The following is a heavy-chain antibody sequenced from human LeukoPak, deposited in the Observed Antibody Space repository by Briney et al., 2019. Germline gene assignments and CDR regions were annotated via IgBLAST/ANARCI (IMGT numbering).Heavy chain of an antibody. CDR2: ISYDGSKK. D-gene: IGHD2-2*01. CDR1: GFTFSSYA. Sequence: GGSLRLSCAASGFTFSSYAMDWIRQAPGKGLEWVAVISYDGSKKYYADSVRGRFTISRDNSKNTVYLQMNSLRGDDTAVYYCARQEIRCSSTSCYWTGFDYWGQGTLVTVSS. CDR3: ARQEIRCSSTSCYWTGFDY. V-gene: IGHV3-30-3*01. J-gene: IGHJ4*02.